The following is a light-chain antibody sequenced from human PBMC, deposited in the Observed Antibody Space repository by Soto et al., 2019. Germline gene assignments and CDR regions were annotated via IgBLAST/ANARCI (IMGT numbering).Light chain of an antibody. CDR2: DVS. CDR3: SSYTSSSTRV. V-gene: IGLV2-14*01. J-gene: IGLJ1*01. CDR1: SSGVGGYNY. Sequence: QSVLTQPASVSVSPGQSITISCTGTSSGVGGYNYVSWYQQHPGKAPKLMIYDVSNRPSGVSNRFSGSKSGNTASLSISGLQAEDEADYYCSSYTSSSTRVFGTGTKVTVL.